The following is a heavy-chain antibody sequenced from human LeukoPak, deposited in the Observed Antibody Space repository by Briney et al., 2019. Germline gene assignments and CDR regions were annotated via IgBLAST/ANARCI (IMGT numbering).Heavy chain of an antibody. CDR3: AKGRTNDY. V-gene: IGHV3-23*01. D-gene: IGHD1/OR15-1a*01. CDR1: GFTFSTYA. CDR2: ISDTGGNT. J-gene: IGHJ4*02. Sequence: GGSLRLSCAASGFTFSTYAMSWVRQTPERGLEWVSAISDTGGNTFYADSVKGRFTISRDNSKDTLYLQMNSLRAEDTAIYYCAKGRTNDYWGQGTLVTVSS.